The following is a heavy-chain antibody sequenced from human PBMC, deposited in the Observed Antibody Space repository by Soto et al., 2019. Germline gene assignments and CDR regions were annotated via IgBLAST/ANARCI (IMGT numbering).Heavy chain of an antibody. V-gene: IGHV4-61*01. CDR3: AREGYRTASPFDY. CDR1: GGSVSSGSDY. Sequence: SETLSLTCTVSGGSVSSGSDYWSWIRQPPGRGLEWIGYIYYSGSTNYNPSLKSRVSISLETSKNQFSLKLSSVTAADTALYYCAREGYRTASPFDYWGQGTLVTVSS. J-gene: IGHJ4*02. CDR2: IYYSGST. D-gene: IGHD1-1*01.